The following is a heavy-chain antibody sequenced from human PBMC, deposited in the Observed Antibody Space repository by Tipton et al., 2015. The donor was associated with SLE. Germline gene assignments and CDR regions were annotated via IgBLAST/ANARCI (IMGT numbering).Heavy chain of an antibody. Sequence: SLRLSCAASGFTFSSYAMHWVRQAPGKGLEWVAVISYDGSNKYYADSVKGRFTISRDNSKNTLYLQMNSLRAEDTAVYYCARRLGYPAFDIWGQGTMVTVSS. CDR3: ARRLGYPAFDI. D-gene: IGHD5-18*01. CDR1: GFTFSSYA. V-gene: IGHV3-30-3*01. J-gene: IGHJ3*02. CDR2: ISYDGSNK.